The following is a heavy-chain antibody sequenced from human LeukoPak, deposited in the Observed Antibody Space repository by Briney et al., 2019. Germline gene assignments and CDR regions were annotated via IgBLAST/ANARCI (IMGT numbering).Heavy chain of an antibody. J-gene: IGHJ4*02. CDR1: GGSFSGYY. Sequence: SETLSLTCAVYGGSFSGYYWSWIRQPPGKGLEWIGEINHSGSTNYNPSLKSRVTISVDTSKNQFPLKLSSVTAADTAVYYCRSGWYREDHWGQGTLVTVSS. D-gene: IGHD6-19*01. V-gene: IGHV4-34*01. CDR3: RSGWYREDH. CDR2: INHSGST.